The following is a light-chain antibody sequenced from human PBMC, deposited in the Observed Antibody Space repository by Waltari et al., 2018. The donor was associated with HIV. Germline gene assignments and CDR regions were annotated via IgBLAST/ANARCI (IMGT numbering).Light chain of an antibody. CDR2: DVN. CDR3: CSHAGNFIFV. Sequence: QSALTQPRSVSGSPGQSLTISCTGTSTYVDTFVSWYQQHPGKAPKVIIFDVNKRPSGVPDRFSGSKSGNTASLTISGLQAEDEADYYCCSHAGNFIFVFGTGTKVTVL. CDR1: STYVDTF. V-gene: IGLV2-11*01. J-gene: IGLJ1*01.